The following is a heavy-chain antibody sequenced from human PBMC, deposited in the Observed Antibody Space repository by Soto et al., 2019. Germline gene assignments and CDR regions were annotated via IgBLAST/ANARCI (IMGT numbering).Heavy chain of an antibody. CDR3: ARPKGVAPAIWYFDL. V-gene: IGHV4-59*08. CDR1: GDYISSHY. Sequence: QVQLQESGPGLVKPSETLSLTCTVSGDYISSHYWSWIRQPPGKGLEWIGYVYHSGKTDSNPSLKSRVAISMDTSKIKISLSLTSVTAADADVYYCARPKGVAPAIWYFDLWGRGTLVTVSS. J-gene: IGHJ2*01. CDR2: VYHSGKT. D-gene: IGHD2-2*01.